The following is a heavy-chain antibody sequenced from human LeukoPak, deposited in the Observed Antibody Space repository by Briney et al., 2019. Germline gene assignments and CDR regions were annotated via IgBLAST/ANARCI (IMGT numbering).Heavy chain of an antibody. CDR2: ISYDGSNK. V-gene: IGHV3-30*18. J-gene: IGHJ5*02. D-gene: IGHD2-15*01. Sequence: PGGSLRLSCAASGFTFSSYGMHWVRQAPGKGLEWVAVISYDGSNKYYADSVKGRFTISRDNSKNTLYLQMNSLRAEDTAVYYCAKVDCSGGGCYLSDSWFDPWGQGTLVTVSS. CDR1: GFTFSSYG. CDR3: AKVDCSGGGCYLSDSWFDP.